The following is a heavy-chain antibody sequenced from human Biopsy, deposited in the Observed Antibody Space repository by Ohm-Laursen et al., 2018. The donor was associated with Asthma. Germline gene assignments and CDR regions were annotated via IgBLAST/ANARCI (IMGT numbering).Heavy chain of an antibody. CDR1: GLTFSGYP. CDR3: TTGVIAAGDTNLDY. Sequence: SLRLSCSAFGLTFSGYPMHWVRQTPGNGLEWVGRIRSKANNQTTAYAAAVEGRFSISRDDSKGTAFLHMNRLKTDDTAVYFCTTGVIAAGDTNLDYWGRGILVTVSS. D-gene: IGHD3-16*02. J-gene: IGHJ4*02. V-gene: IGHV3-73*01. CDR2: IRSKANNQTT.